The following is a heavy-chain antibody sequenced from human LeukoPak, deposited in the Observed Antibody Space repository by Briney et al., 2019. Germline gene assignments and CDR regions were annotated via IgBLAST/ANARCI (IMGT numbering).Heavy chain of an antibody. V-gene: IGHV3-11*06. CDR1: GFTFSDYY. D-gene: IGHD1-14*01. CDR2: ISSSSYT. J-gene: IGHJ4*02. CDR3: ARPLTGDYVDY. Sequence: GGSLRLSCAASGFTFSDYYMSWIRQAPGKGLEWVSYISSSSYTNHADSVKGRFTISRDNAKNSLYLQMNSLRAEDTAVYYCARPLTGDYVDYWGQGTLVTVSS.